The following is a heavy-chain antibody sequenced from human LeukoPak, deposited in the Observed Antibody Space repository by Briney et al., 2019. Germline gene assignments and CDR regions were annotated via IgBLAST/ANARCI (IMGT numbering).Heavy chain of an antibody. CDR3: ARATVFDP. CDR1: GFTFSDYY. J-gene: IGHJ5*02. D-gene: IGHD4-17*01. V-gene: IGHV3-53*01. CDR2: IYSGGST. Sequence: PGGSLRLSCAASGFTFSDYYMSWIRQAPGKGLEWVSVIYSGGSTYYADSVKGRFTISRDNSKNTLYLQMNSLRAEDTAVYYCARATVFDPWGQGTLVTVSS.